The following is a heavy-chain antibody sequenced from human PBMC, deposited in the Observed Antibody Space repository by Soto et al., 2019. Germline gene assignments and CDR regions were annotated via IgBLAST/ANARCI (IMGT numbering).Heavy chain of an antibody. D-gene: IGHD3-22*01. V-gene: IGHV1-69*01. CDR3: ARGWGYDSNDYYYAY. Sequence: QVQLVQSGAEVRKPGSSVKVSCKASGGTFSRHAISWVRQAPGQGLEWMGGIIPIFGTANHAQKFQGRVTIIEDESTSTVYMELSSLIYEDTAMYYCARGWGYDSNDYYYAYWGQGTLVIVSS. CDR2: IIPIFGTA. J-gene: IGHJ4*02. CDR1: GGTFSRHA.